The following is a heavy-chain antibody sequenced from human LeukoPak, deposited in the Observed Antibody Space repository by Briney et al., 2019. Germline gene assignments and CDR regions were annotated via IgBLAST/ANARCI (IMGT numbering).Heavy chain of an antibody. CDR1: GGSISSGGYY. CDR3: VRVGATSAYFDQ. CDR2: IYSSGST. D-gene: IGHD1-26*01. J-gene: IGHJ4*02. V-gene: IGHV4-61*02. Sequence: SQTLSLTCTVSGGSISSGGYYWTWIRQPAGKGLEWIARIYSSGSTNYNPSLKSRVTISVDTSKNHFSLNLSSVTAADTAVYYCVRVGATSAYFDQWGQGTLVTVSS.